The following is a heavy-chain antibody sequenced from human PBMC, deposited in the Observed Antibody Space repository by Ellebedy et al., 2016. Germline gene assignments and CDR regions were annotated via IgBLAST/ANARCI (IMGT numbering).Heavy chain of an antibody. Sequence: SETLSLTXTVPGGSVSSASYYWSWIRQPPGRGLEWIGYIYYSGSTNYNPSLKSRVTISVDTSKNQFSLKLSSVTAADTAVYYCARVIIRSSWTFDLWGRGTLVTVSS. CDR2: IYYSGST. V-gene: IGHV4-61*01. D-gene: IGHD6-13*01. J-gene: IGHJ2*01. CDR1: GGSVSSASYY. CDR3: ARVIIRSSWTFDL.